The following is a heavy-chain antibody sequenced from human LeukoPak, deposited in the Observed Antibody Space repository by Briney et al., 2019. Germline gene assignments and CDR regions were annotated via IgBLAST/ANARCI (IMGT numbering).Heavy chain of an antibody. D-gene: IGHD1-7*01. V-gene: IGHV3-21*01. CDR2: ISSSSTYI. J-gene: IGHJ6*02. Sequence: PGGSLRLSCAASGFTFSSYSMNWVRQAPGKGLEWVSSISSSSTYISYADSVKGRFTISRDNAKNSLYLQMNSLRAGDTAVYYCARATTTFYYYYYGLDVWGQWTTVTVSS. CDR3: ARATTTFYYYYYGLDV. CDR1: GFTFSSYS.